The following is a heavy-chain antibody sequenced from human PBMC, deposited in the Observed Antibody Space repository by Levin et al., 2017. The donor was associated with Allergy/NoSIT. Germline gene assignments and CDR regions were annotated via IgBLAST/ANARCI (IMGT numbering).Heavy chain of an antibody. J-gene: IGHJ4*02. CDR1: GFTFSSYA. D-gene: IGHD6-19*01. CDR2: ISGSGGST. V-gene: IGHV3-23*01. CDR3: AKVDGGFKAVAGTVDY. Sequence: GGSLRLSCAASGFTFSSYAMSWVRQAPGKGLEWVSAISGSGGSTYYADSVKGRFTISRDNSKNTLYLQMNSLRAEDTAVYYCAKVDGGFKAVAGTVDYWGQGTLVTVSS.